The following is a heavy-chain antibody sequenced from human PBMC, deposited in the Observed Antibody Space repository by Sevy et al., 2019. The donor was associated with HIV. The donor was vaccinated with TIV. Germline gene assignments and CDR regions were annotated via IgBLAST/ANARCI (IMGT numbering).Heavy chain of an antibody. CDR1: GFTVSSNY. CDR3: ARGAAAGIFWFAFDI. CDR2: IYSGGST. V-gene: IGHV3-53*01. Sequence: GGSLRPSCAASGFTVSSNYMSWVRQAPGKGLEWVSVIYSGGSTYYADSVKGRFTISRDNSKNTLYLQMNSLRAKDTAVYYCARGAAAGIFWFAFDIWGQGTMVTVSS. J-gene: IGHJ3*02. D-gene: IGHD6-13*01.